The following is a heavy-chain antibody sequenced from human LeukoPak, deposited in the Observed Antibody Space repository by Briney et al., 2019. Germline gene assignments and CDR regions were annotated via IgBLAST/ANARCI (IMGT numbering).Heavy chain of an antibody. CDR2: IYYSGST. V-gene: IGHV4-39*01. CDR3: ARQAKTGGYSSSWYPFGY. J-gene: IGHJ4*02. CDR1: GGSISSSNYY. Sequence: PSETLSLTCTVSGGSISSSNYYWGWIRQPPGKGLEWIGSIYYSGSTYYNPSLKSRVTISVDTSKNQFSLKLSSVTAADTAVYYCARQAKTGGYSSSWYPFGYWGQGTLVTVSS. D-gene: IGHD6-13*01.